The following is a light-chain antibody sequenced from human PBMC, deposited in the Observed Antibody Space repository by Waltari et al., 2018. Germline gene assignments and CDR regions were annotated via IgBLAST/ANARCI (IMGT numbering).Light chain of an antibody. CDR1: QGISNY. V-gene: IGKV1-39*01. CDR2: AAS. J-gene: IGKJ4*01. Sequence: IPIDPSPSSMSGSVGDKVTLTFRASQGISNYLNWYQQKPGKAPKLLIYAASSLQSGVPSRFSGSGSGTDFTLTISSLQPEDFATYYCQQYYSNLLTFGGGTKVEIK. CDR3: QQYYSNLLT.